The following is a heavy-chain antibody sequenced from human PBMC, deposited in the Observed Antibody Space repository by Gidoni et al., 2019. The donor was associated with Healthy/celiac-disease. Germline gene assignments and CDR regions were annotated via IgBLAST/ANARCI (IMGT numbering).Heavy chain of an antibody. CDR1: GGSISSSSYY. J-gene: IGHJ4*02. Sequence: QLQLQASGPGLVKPSEPLSLTCTIPGGSISSSSYYWGWLRQPPGKGLEWIGTIYYSGSSYYNPSLKSRATISVDTSKNQFSLKLSSVTAADTAVYYCVRGSPYCSGGRCHPLYYFDYWGQGTLVTVSS. V-gene: IGHV4-39*07. D-gene: IGHD2-15*01. CDR2: IYYSGSS. CDR3: VRGSPYCSGGRCHPLYYFDY.